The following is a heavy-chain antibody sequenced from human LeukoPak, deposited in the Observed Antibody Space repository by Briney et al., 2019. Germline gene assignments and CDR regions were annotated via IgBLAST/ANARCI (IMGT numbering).Heavy chain of an antibody. D-gene: IGHD1-26*01. J-gene: IGHJ4*02. Sequence: GGSLRLSCAASGFTFSSYSMNWVRQAPGKGLEWVAFIRYDGSNKYYADSVKGRFTISRDNSKNTLYLQMNSLRAEDTAVYYCARDRAGATFDFDYWGQGTLVTVSS. CDR2: IRYDGSNK. CDR1: GFTFSSYS. CDR3: ARDRAGATFDFDY. V-gene: IGHV3-30*02.